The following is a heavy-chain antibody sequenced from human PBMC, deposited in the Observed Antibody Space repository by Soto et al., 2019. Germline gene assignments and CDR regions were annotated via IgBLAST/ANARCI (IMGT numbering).Heavy chain of an antibody. J-gene: IGHJ5*02. D-gene: IGHD6-19*01. V-gene: IGHV4-31*03. CDR1: GGSISSGGYY. CDR3: ARDLGSGWFKGENWFDP. CDR2: IYYSGST. Sequence: NPSETLSLTCTVSGGSISSGGYYWSWIRQHPGKGLEWIGYIYYSGSTYYNPSLKSRVTISVDTSKNQFSLKLSSVTAADTAVYYCARDLGSGWFKGENWFDPWGQGTLVTVSS.